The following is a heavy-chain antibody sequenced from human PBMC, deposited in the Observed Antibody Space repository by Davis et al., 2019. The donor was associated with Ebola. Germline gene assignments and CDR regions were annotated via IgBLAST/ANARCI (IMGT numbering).Heavy chain of an antibody. D-gene: IGHD5-18*01. V-gene: IGHV1-2*06. CDR1: GYTFTGYY. Sequence: ASVKVSCKASGYTFTGYYMHWVRQAPGQGLEWMGRINPNSGGTNYAQKFQGRVTMTRDTSISTAYMELTRLRSDDTAMYYCARDSLRYSAAYGGWLDPWGQGTLVIVSS. J-gene: IGHJ5*02. CDR2: INPNSGGT. CDR3: ARDSLRYSAAYGGWLDP.